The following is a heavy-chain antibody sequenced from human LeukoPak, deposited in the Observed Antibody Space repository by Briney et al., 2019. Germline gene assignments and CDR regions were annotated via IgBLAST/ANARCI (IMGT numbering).Heavy chain of an antibody. CDR1: GGSISSYY. D-gene: IGHD1-26*01. J-gene: IGHJ4*02. Sequence: PSETLSLTCTVPGGSISSYYWSWIRQPPGKGLEWIGYIYYSGSTNYNPSLKSRVTISVDTSKNQFSLKLSSVTAADTALYYCAKDQRWESPHYLDSWGQGTLVTVSS. V-gene: IGHV4-59*01. CDR2: IYYSGST. CDR3: AKDQRWESPHYLDS.